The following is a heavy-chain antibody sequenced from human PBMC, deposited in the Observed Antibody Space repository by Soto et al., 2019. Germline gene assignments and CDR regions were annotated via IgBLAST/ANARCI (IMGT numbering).Heavy chain of an antibody. Sequence: GESLKISCKGSGYSFTSYWISWVRQMPGKGLEWMGRIDPSDSYTNYSPSFQGHVTISADKSISTAYLQWSSLKASDTAMYYCASRPSTGAMGGYYCGMDVWGQGTPVTVSS. V-gene: IGHV5-10-1*01. J-gene: IGHJ6*02. D-gene: IGHD3-16*01. CDR2: IDPSDSYT. CDR3: ASRPSTGAMGGYYCGMDV. CDR1: GYSFTSYW.